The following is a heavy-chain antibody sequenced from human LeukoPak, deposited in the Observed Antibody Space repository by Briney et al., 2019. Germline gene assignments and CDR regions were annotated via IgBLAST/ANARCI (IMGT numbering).Heavy chain of an antibody. V-gene: IGHV3-30*04. CDR3: AKGTSIAAADY. Sequence: GSLRLSCAASGFTFSNYAMHWVRQAPGKGLEWVAVIFYDGSTKYYADSVKGRFTISRDNSKNTLYLQMNSLRAEDTAVYYCAKGTSIAAADYWGQGTLVTVSS. D-gene: IGHD6-13*01. CDR1: GFTFSNYA. J-gene: IGHJ4*02. CDR2: IFYDGSTK.